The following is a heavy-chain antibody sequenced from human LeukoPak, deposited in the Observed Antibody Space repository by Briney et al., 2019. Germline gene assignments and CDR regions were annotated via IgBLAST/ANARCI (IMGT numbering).Heavy chain of an antibody. CDR1: GFTFRTYS. CDR2: ISDSSAM. D-gene: IGHD5-12*01. V-gene: IGHV3-48*01. Sequence: GGSLRLSCAASGFTFRTYSMKWVRQAPGKGLEWVSYISDSSAMYYADSVRGRYTISRENDKNSLFLQMNSLRAEDTAVYYCARDGGYSGFDADCWGQGTLVTVSS. CDR3: ARDGGYSGFDADC. J-gene: IGHJ4*02.